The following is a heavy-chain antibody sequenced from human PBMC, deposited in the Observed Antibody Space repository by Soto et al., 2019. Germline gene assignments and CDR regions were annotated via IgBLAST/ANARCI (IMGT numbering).Heavy chain of an antibody. CDR3: TRDSSYYGAGRGVLDY. Sequence: GGSLRLSCAVSGFTVNNNYMSWVRQAPGKGLEWVSVIYSGGNTDYAESVRGRFTVSRDTSKNTLYLQMNSPRAEDTAIYYCTRDSSYYGAGRGVLDYWGQGTPVTVSS. CDR1: GFTVNNNY. J-gene: IGHJ4*02. V-gene: IGHV3-66*01. CDR2: IYSGGNT. D-gene: IGHD3-10*01.